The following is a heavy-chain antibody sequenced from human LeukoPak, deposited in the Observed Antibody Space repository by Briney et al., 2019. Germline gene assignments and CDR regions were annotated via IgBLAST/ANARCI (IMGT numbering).Heavy chain of an antibody. V-gene: IGHV4-61*02. CDR3: ARDSHFWFGELFFDY. D-gene: IGHD3-10*01. J-gene: IGHJ4*02. Sequence: PSETLSLTCTVSGGSISSGSYYWSWIRQPAGKGLEWIGRIYTSGSTNYNPSLKSRVTISVDTSKNQFSLKLSSVTAADTAVYYCARDSHFWFGELFFDYWGQGTLVTVSS. CDR2: IYTSGST. CDR1: GGSISSGSYY.